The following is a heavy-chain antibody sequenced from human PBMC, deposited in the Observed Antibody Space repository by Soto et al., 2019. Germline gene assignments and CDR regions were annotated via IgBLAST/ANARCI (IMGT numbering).Heavy chain of an antibody. Sequence: QVQLVQSGAEVTKPGASVKISCKASGGSFRTNAFSWVRQAPGQGLEWMGGIIPSFPTPYYAQKFRGRVTITAGESTTTTYMALSRLRSEETATYYWARDKGSIQLGCNYYDIMDVWGPGTTVTCSS. D-gene: IGHD1-26*01. J-gene: IGHJ6*02. V-gene: IGHV1-69*12. CDR3: ARDKGSIQLGCNYYDIMDV. CDR1: GGSFRTNA. CDR2: IIPSFPTP.